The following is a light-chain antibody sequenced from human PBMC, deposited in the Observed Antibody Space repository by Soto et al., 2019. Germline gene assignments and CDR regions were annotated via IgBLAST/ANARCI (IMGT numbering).Light chain of an antibody. J-gene: IGLJ1*01. V-gene: IGLV2-14*03. CDR2: DVS. CDR1: SSDVVGYNY. CDR3: SSYTTSNTRQIV. Sequence: QSALAQPASVSGSPGQSITISCTGTSSDVVGYNYVSWYQHHPGKAPKLMIFDVSNRPSGVSNRFPGSKSGNTASLTISGLQPEDEADYYCSSYTTSNTRQIVFGTGTKLTVL.